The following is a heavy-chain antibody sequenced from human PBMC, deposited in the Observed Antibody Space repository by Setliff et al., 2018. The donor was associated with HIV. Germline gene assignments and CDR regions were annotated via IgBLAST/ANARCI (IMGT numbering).Heavy chain of an antibody. D-gene: IGHD2-8*01. Sequence: SETLSLTCKVSGGSISSYYWSWIRQPPGKGLEWIGYIYYSGSTNYNPSLRSRVTISVDTSKNLFSLKLSSVTAADTAVYYCARSRPRSMDFYMDVWGKGTTVTVSS. J-gene: IGHJ6*03. CDR3: ARSRPRSMDFYMDV. CDR1: GGSISSYY. V-gene: IGHV4-59*01. CDR2: IYYSGST.